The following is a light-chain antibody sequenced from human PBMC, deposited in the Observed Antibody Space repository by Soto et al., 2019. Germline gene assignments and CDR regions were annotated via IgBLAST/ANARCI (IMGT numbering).Light chain of an antibody. Sequence: IQMTQSPSSLSASVEDSVSFTCRAGQNVGSFVSWNQQKPGKAPRLLVYASSNLQGGVPSRISGSGSGTELTLTISSLQPEDFATYFFQQSYSAQYTFGQGTKLEIK. J-gene: IGKJ2*01. CDR1: QNVGSF. CDR2: ASS. V-gene: IGKV1-39*01. CDR3: QQSYSAQYT.